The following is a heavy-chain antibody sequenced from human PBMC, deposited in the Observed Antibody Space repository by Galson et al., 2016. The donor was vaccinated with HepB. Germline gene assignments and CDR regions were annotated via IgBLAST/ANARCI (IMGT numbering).Heavy chain of an antibody. CDR1: GFSFSDAW. CDR3: TTGGYDFWSGFYELSSYAMDV. J-gene: IGHJ6*02. CDR2: IKTKSDGGRT. Sequence: SLRLSCAASGFSFSDAWMNWVRQAPGKGLEWVGRIKTKSDGGRTDYAAPVRGRFTLSRDDSDTTLYLHMNNLRTEDTAVYYCTTGGYDFWSGFYELSSYAMDVWGQGTTVTVSS. D-gene: IGHD3-3*01. V-gene: IGHV3-15*07.